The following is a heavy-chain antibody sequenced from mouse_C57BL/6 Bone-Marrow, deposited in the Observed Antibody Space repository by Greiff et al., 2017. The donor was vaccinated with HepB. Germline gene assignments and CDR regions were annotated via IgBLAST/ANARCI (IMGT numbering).Heavy chain of an antibody. CDR3: ARDEGYGLFDY. V-gene: IGHV1-4*01. CDR2: INPSSGYT. D-gene: IGHD1-1*02. CDR1: GYTFTSYT. Sequence: QVQLQQSGAELARPGASVKMSCKASGYTFTSYTMHRVKQRPGQGLEWIGYINPSSGYTKYNQKFKDKATLTADKSSSTAYMQLSSLTSEDSAVYYCARDEGYGLFDYWGQGTTLTVSS. J-gene: IGHJ2*01.